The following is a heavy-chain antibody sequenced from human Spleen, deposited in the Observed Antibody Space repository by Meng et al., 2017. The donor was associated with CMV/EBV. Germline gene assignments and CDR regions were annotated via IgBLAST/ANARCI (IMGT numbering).Heavy chain of an antibody. D-gene: IGHD3-3*01. J-gene: IGHJ4*02. CDR1: GFSFSSYG. CDR3: AKDDSAYFDFRSGYSTPPDY. Sequence: GGSLRLSCAASGFSFSSYGMQWVRQAPGKGLEWVAFIRYDGSNKYYVDSVKGRFTISRDNSKNMLYLQMNSLRVADTAVYYCAKDDSAYFDFRSGYSTPPDYWGQGTLVTASS. CDR2: IRYDGSNK. V-gene: IGHV3-30*02.